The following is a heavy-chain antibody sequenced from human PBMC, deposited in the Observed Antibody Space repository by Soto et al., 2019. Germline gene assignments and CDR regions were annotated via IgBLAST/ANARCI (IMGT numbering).Heavy chain of an antibody. CDR2: INHSGST. CDR1: SASFRGSY. V-gene: IGHV4-34*01. J-gene: IGHJ6*02. CDR3: ARLRGTTVNYYYYYYGMDV. D-gene: IGHD4-17*01. Sequence: SEPQSLNCDVYSASFRGSYWNWVRQPTGKGLEWIGEINHSGSTNYNPSLKSRVTISVDTSKNQFSLKLSSVTAADTAVYYCARLRGTTVNYYYYYYGMDVWGQGTTVS.